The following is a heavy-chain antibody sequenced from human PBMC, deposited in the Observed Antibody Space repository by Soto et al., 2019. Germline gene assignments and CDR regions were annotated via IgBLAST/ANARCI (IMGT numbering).Heavy chain of an antibody. D-gene: IGHD3-10*01. CDR2: IYAGDSET. CDR1: GYTFTSYW. CDR3: ARRQVWFGELLHAFDI. V-gene: IGHV5-51*03. J-gene: IGHJ3*02. Sequence: EVQLVQSGAEVKEPGESLKISCKGSGYTFTSYWIGWVRQMPGKGLEWMGIIYAGDSETRYSPSFQGQVTISADKSISTVHLQGSSLKASDTAMYYCARRQVWFGELLHAFDIWGQGTMVTVSS.